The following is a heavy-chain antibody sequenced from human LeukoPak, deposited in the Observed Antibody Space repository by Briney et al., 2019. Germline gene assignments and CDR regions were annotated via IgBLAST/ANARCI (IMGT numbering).Heavy chain of an antibody. V-gene: IGHV4-30-4*08. D-gene: IGHD2-2*01. Sequence: PSETLSLTCTVSGGSISSGDYYWSWLRQPPGKGLEWIGYIYYSGSTYYNPSLKSRVTISVDTSKNQFSLKLSSVTAADTAVYYCARALGYCSSTSCLGTRTPWYFDLWGRGTLVTVSS. J-gene: IGHJ2*01. CDR3: ARALGYCSSTSCLGTRTPWYFDL. CDR1: GGSISSGDYY. CDR2: IYYSGST.